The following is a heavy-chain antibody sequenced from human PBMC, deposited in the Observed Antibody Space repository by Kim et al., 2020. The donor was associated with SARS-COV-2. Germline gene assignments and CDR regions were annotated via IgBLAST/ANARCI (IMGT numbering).Heavy chain of an antibody. CDR1: GFTFSSYA. CDR2: ISAGGDKT. D-gene: IGHD6-19*01. V-gene: IGHV3-23*01. Sequence: GGSLRLSCAASGFTFSSYAMSWVRQAPGKGLEWVSSISAGGDKTYHADSGKGRFIVSRDNSKNTLYLQMNSLRAEDTAVYYCSKRYSSGWYSDYWGQGTLVTVSS. CDR3: SKRYSSGWYSDY. J-gene: IGHJ4*02.